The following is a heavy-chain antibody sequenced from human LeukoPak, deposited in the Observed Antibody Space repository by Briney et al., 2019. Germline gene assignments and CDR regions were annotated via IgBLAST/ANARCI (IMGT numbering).Heavy chain of an antibody. V-gene: IGHV4-59*12. J-gene: IGHJ4*02. Sequence: PSETLSLTCTVSGGSISSYYWSWIRQPPGKGLEWIGYIYYSGSTNYNPSLKSRVTISVDTSKNQFSLKLSSVTAADTAVYYCASLAAAGTPFDYWGQGTLVTVSS. D-gene: IGHD6-13*01. CDR3: ASLAAAGTPFDY. CDR2: IYYSGST. CDR1: GGSISSYY.